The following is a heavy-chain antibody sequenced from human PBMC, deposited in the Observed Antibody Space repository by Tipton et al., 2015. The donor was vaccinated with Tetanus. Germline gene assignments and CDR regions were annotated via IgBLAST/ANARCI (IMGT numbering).Heavy chain of an antibody. CDR2: INRDGSDK. V-gene: IGHV3-7*01. D-gene: IGHD6-13*01. CDR1: GFIFNNYW. CDR3: ARAFFAAATS. J-gene: IGHJ5*02. Sequence: SLRLSCSASGFIFNNYWMSWVRQAPGKGLEWVANINRDGSDKYYVDSVKGRFTISRDEAKNSLYLQMNSLRDDDTAVYYCARAFFAAATSWGQGTLVTVSS.